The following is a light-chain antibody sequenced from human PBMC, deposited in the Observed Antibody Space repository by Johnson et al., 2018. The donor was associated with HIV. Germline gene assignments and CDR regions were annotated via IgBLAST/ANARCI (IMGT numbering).Light chain of an antibody. Sequence: QSVLTQPPSVSAAPGQKVTISCYGSSSNIGNNYVSWYQQLPGTAPKLLIYENNKRPSGIPDRFSGSKSGTSATLGITGLQTGDEADYYCGTWDSSLSSYVFGPGTKVTVL. CDR2: ENN. J-gene: IGLJ1*01. CDR3: GTWDSSLSSYV. CDR1: SSNIGNNY. V-gene: IGLV1-51*02.